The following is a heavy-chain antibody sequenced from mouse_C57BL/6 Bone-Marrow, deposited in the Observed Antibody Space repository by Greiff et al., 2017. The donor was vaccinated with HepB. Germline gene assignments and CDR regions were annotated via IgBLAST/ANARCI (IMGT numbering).Heavy chain of an antibody. CDR2: IYPGDGDT. CDR3: ARLLFPWFAY. J-gene: IGHJ3*01. CDR1: GYAFSSSW. Sequence: VKLQESGPELVKPGASVKISCKASGYAFSSSWMNWVKQRPGKGLEWIGRIYPGDGDTNYNGKFKGKATLTADKSSSTAYMQLSSLTSEDSAVYFCARLLFPWFAYWGQGTLVTVSA. V-gene: IGHV1-82*01. D-gene: IGHD2-1*01.